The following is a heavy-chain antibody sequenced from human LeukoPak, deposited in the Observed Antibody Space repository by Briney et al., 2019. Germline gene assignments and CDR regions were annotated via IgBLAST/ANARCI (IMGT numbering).Heavy chain of an antibody. CDR1: GGTFSGYT. J-gene: IGHJ5*02. D-gene: IGHD2-2*01. V-gene: IGHV1-69*06. Sequence: ASVKVSCKASGGTFSGYTISWVRQAPGQGLEWMGGIIPIFGTANYAQKFQGRVTITADKSTSTAYMELSSLRSEDTAVYYCARGYCSGTSCSWFDPWGQGTLVTVSS. CDR3: ARGYCSGTSCSWFDP. CDR2: IIPIFGTA.